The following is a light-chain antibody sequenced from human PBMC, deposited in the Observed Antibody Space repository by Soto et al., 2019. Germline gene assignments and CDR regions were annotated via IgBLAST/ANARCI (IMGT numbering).Light chain of an antibody. CDR2: ENN. CDR3: ATLDNSLSAVV. J-gene: IGLJ2*01. CDR1: SSNIGNNY. V-gene: IGLV1-51*02. Sequence: QSVLTLPPSVSAAPGQKVTISCSGSSSNIGNNYVSWYQQLPGTAPKLLIYENNKRPSEIPDRFSGSKSGTSATLGITGLQTGDEADYYCATLDNSLSAVVFGGGTKLTVL.